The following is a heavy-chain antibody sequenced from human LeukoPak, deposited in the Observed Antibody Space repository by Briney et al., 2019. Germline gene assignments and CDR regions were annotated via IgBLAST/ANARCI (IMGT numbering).Heavy chain of an antibody. CDR3: ARDYRYDILTGYYTPY. CDR1: GFTFRSYA. D-gene: IGHD3-9*01. J-gene: IGHJ4*02. Sequence: GGSLRLACAASGFTFRSYAIHWVRQAPGKGLEWVAFISYDGNIKYYADSVKGRFTIPRDNAKNSLYLQMNSLRAEDTAVYYCARDYRYDILTGYYTPYWGQGTLVTVSS. CDR2: ISYDGNIK. V-gene: IGHV3-30-3*01.